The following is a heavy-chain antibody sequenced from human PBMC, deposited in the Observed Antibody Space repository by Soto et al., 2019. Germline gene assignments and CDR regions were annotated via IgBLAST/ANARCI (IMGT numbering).Heavy chain of an antibody. J-gene: IGHJ6*02. D-gene: IGHD3-9*01. CDR2: INHSGST. Sequence: PSETLSLTCAVYVGSFSCYYWSWIRQPPGKGLEWIGEINHSGSTNYNPSLKSRVTISVDTSKNQFSLKLSSVTAADTAVYYCARGGRLRYFDWFPRGYYYGMDVWGQGTTVTVSS. V-gene: IGHV4-34*01. CDR3: ARGGRLRYFDWFPRGYYYGMDV. CDR1: VGSFSCYY.